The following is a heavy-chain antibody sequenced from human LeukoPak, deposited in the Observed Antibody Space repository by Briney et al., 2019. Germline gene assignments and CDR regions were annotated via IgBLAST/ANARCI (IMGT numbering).Heavy chain of an antibody. D-gene: IGHD3-10*01. CDR2: IYYSGST. CDR1: GGSISSSSYY. CDR3: ARGGTMVRGVITGPCWFDP. Sequence: SETLSLTCTVSGGSISSSSYYWGWIRQPPGKGLEWIGSIYYSGSTYYNPSLKSRVTISVDTSKNQFSLKLSSVTAADTAVYYCARGGTMVRGVITGPCWFDPWGQGTLVTVSS. J-gene: IGHJ5*02. V-gene: IGHV4-39*07.